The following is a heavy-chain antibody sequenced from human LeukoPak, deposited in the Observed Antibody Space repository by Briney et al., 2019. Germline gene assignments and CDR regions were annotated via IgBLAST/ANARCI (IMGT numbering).Heavy chain of an antibody. D-gene: IGHD6-13*01. CDR1: GGSFSGYY. Sequence: KPSETLSLTCAVYGGSFSGYYWSWIRQPPGKGLEWIGEINHSGSTNYNPSLKGRVTISVDTSKNQFSLKLSSVTAADTAVYYCARHRKRIAAAGTDFDYWGQGTLVTVSS. J-gene: IGHJ4*02. CDR2: INHSGST. CDR3: ARHRKRIAAAGTDFDY. V-gene: IGHV4-34*01.